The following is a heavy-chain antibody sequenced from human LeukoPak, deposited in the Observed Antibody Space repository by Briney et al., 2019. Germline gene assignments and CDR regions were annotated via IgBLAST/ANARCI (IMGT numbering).Heavy chain of an antibody. D-gene: IGHD3-16*02. Sequence: ALSLTCTVSGGSISSSIYYWGWIRQTPGKGLEWIGYIYYSGSTYYNPSLKSRVTISVDTSKNQFSLKLSSVTAADTAVYYCARAPLGSDAFDIWGQGTMVTVSS. CDR3: ARAPLGSDAFDI. V-gene: IGHV4-30-4*08. CDR2: IYYSGST. CDR1: GGSISSSIYY. J-gene: IGHJ3*02.